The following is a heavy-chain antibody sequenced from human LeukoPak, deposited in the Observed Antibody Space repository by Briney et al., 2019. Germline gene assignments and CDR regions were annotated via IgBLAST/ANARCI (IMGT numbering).Heavy chain of an antibody. Sequence: ASVKVSCKAIGYTFTTYGISWVRQAPGQGLEWMGWISAYNVNTNYAQNLQGRVTMTTDTSTSTAYMELRSLRSDDTAVYYCVRDIVVVPAAMGGYWGQGTLLTVSS. CDR3: VRDIVVVPAAMGGY. CDR1: GYTFTTYG. V-gene: IGHV1-18*01. D-gene: IGHD2-2*01. J-gene: IGHJ4*02. CDR2: ISAYNVNT.